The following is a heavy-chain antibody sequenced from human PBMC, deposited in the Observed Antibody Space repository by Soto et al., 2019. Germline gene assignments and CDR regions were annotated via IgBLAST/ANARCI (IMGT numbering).Heavy chain of an antibody. Sequence: PGGSLRLSCAASGFAFDDYAMHWVRQAPEKGLEWVSGISFDSGSIGYADSVRGRFTISRDDARNSLYLHMNSLRAEDTALYYCVKDIEENQLLYDGFDIWGQGTMVTVSS. J-gene: IGHJ3*02. V-gene: IGHV3-9*01. CDR2: ISFDSGSI. CDR1: GFAFDDYA. CDR3: VKDIEENQLLYDGFDI. D-gene: IGHD2-2*01.